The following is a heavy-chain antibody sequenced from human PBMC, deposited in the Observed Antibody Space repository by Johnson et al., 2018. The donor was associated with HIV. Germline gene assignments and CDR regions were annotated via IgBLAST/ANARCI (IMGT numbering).Heavy chain of an antibody. CDR3: ARLKNGAFDI. J-gene: IGHJ3*02. V-gene: IGHV3-30-3*01. CDR1: GFTFISYA. D-gene: IGHD2-8*01. CDR2: ISYDGSNK. Sequence: QVQLVESGGGVVQPGRSLRLSCAASGFTFISYAMHWVRQAPGKGLEWVAVISYDGSNKYYADSVKGRFTISRDNSKNTLYVQMNSLRVEDTAVYYCARLKNGAFDIWGQGTMVTVSS.